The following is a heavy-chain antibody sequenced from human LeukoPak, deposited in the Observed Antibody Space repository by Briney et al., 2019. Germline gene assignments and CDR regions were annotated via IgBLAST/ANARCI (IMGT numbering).Heavy chain of an antibody. Sequence: SETLSLTCTVSGGSISSYYWSWIRQPPGKGLEWIGYIYYSGSTNYNPSLKSRVTISVDTTKNQFSLKLSSVTAADTAVYYCATASLSSSWYEFDYWGQGTLVTVSS. CDR1: GGSISSYY. CDR2: IYYSGST. CDR3: ATASLSSSWYEFDY. D-gene: IGHD6-13*01. J-gene: IGHJ4*02. V-gene: IGHV4-59*01.